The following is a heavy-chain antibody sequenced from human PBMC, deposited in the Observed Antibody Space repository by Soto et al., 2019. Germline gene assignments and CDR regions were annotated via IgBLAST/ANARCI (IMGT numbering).Heavy chain of an antibody. CDR3: ARSGGEPYYDFWSGYYYYYYGMDV. V-gene: IGHV4-31*03. J-gene: IGHJ6*02. Sequence: PSETLSLTCTVSGGSISSGGYYWSWIRQHPGKGLEWIGYIYYSGSTYYNPSLKSRVTISVDTSKNQFSLKLSSVTAADAAVYYCARSGGEPYYDFWSGYYYYYYGMDVWGQGTTVTSP. CDR2: IYYSGST. D-gene: IGHD3-3*01. CDR1: GGSISSGGYY.